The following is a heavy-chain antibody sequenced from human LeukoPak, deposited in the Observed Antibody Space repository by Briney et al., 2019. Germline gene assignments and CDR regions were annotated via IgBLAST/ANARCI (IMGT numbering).Heavy chain of an antibody. CDR3: ASSDILTGYPLDY. J-gene: IGHJ4*02. V-gene: IGHV4-34*01. Sequence: SETLSLTCAVYGGSFSGYYWSWIRQPPGKGLEWIGEINHSGSTNYNPSLKSRVTISVDTSKNQFSLKLSSVTAADTAVYYCASSDILTGYPLDYWRQGTLVTVSS. CDR1: GGSFSGYY. D-gene: IGHD3-9*01. CDR2: INHSGST.